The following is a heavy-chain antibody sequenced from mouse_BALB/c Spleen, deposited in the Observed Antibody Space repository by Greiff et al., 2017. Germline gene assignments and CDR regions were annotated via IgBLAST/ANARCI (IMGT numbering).Heavy chain of an antibody. V-gene: IGHV5-6-2*01. J-gene: IGHJ4*01. CDR3: TRHSYYAMDY. Sequence: EVMLVESGGGLVKLGGSLTLSCAASGFTFSSYYVSWVRQTPEKRLELVAAINSNGGSTYYPDTVKGRFTISRDNAKNTLYLQMSSLKSEDTALYCCTRHSYYAMDYWGQGTSVTVSS. CDR2: INSNGGST. CDR1: GFTFSSYY.